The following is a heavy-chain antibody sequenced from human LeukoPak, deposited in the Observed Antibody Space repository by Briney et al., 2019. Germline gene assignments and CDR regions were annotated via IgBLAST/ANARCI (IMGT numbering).Heavy chain of an antibody. CDR1: GFTFSSYN. Sequence: AGGSLRLSCAASGFTFSSYNMNWVRQAPGKGLEWVGRIKSKTDGGTTDYAAPVKGRFTISRDDSKNTLYLQMNSLKTEDTAVYYCTTGSYDGDDYWGQGTLVTVSS. V-gene: IGHV3-15*01. J-gene: IGHJ4*02. CDR3: TTGSYDGDDY. D-gene: IGHD5-12*01. CDR2: IKSKTDGGTT.